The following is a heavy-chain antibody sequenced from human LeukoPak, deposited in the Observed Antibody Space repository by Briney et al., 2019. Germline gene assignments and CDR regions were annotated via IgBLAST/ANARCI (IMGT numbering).Heavy chain of an antibody. CDR3: ARTRGPFDY. J-gene: IGHJ4*02. V-gene: IGHV3-48*01. CDR2: ISSSSSTI. CDR1: GFTFSSYS. Sequence: PGGSLRLSCVASGFTFSSYSMNWVRQAPGNGLEWVSYISSSSSTIYYADSVKGRFTISRDNAKNSLYLQMNSLRAEDTAVYYCARTRGPFDYWGQGTLVTVSS. D-gene: IGHD3-10*01.